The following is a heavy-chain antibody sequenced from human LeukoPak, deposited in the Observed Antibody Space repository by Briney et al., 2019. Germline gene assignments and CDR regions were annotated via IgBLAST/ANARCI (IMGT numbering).Heavy chain of an antibody. V-gene: IGHV3-23*01. J-gene: IGHJ4*02. CDR3: ARNLPAADY. CDR2: ISGSGGGT. D-gene: IGHD2-2*01. Sequence: AGGSLRLSCAASGFTFSTYAMSWVRQAAGKGLEWVSLISGSGGGTYYADSVKGRFTISRDNSKNTLYLQLNSLRVEDTAVYYCARNLPAADYWGQGTLVTVSS. CDR1: GFTFSTYA.